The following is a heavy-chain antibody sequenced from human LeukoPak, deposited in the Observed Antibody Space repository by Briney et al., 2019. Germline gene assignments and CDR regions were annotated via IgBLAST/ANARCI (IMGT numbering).Heavy chain of an antibody. CDR2: IKQDGSEK. Sequence: GGSLRLSCAASGFTFSNYGMSWVRQAPGKGLEWVANIKQDGSEKYYVDSVKGRFTISRDNAKNSLYLPMNSLRAEDTAVYYCARDHIPGYYYYCYYMDVWGKGTTVTVYS. J-gene: IGHJ6*03. V-gene: IGHV3-7*01. CDR3: ARDHIPGYYYYCYYMDV. CDR1: GFTFSNYG. D-gene: IGHD2-21*01.